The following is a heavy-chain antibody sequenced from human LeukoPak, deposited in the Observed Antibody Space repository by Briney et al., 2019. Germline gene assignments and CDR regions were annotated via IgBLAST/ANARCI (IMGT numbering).Heavy chain of an antibody. J-gene: IGHJ4*02. CDR3: AKARSSSASASDY. CDR1: GFTFSSYG. Sequence: GGSLRLSCAASGFTFSSYGMHWVRQAPGKGLEWVAVIWYDGSNKYYADSVKGRFTISRDNPKNTLYLQMNSLRAEDTAVYYCAKARSSSASASDYWGQGTLVTVSS. CDR2: IWYDGSNK. V-gene: IGHV3-33*06. D-gene: IGHD6-6*01.